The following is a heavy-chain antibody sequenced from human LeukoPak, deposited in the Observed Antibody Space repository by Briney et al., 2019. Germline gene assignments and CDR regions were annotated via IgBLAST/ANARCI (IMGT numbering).Heavy chain of an antibody. CDR3: ARHLGYCSSTSCFVHYYYMDV. CDR2: IYPGDSDT. J-gene: IGHJ6*03. CDR1: GYSFTTYW. D-gene: IGHD2-2*01. Sequence: GESLKISCKGSGYSFTTYWIGWVRQMPGKGLEWMGIIYPGDSDTRYSPSFQGQVTISADKSISTAYLQWSSLKASDTAMYYCARHLGYCSSTSCFVHYYYMDVWGKGTTVTVSS. V-gene: IGHV5-51*01.